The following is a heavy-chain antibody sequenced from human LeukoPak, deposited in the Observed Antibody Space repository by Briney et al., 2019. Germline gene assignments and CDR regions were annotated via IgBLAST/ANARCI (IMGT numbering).Heavy chain of an antibody. CDR1: GFTFSSYS. D-gene: IGHD3-22*01. V-gene: IGHV3-48*01. Sequence: GGPLRLSCAASGFTFSSYSMNWVRQAPGKGREGVSYISSSSSTIYYADSVRGRFTISRDNAKNSLYLQMNSLRAEDTAVYYCARTPDSSGYYYLYYYYYYGMDVWGQGTTVTVSS. CDR3: ARTPDSSGYYYLYYYYYYGMDV. CDR2: ISSSSSTI. J-gene: IGHJ6*02.